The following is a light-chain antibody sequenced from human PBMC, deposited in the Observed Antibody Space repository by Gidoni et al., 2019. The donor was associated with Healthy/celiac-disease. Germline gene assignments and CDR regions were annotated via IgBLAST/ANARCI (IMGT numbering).Light chain of an antibody. J-gene: IGKJ4*01. CDR2: WAS. Sequence: IVMTQTPDSLSVSLGERATINCKSSQSVLYSDNNNNYLAWYQQKPGQPPKLLIYWASTRESGVPYRFSGSGSGTDFTLTISSLQAEDLAVYYCQQYYSTPLTFGGGTKVEIK. CDR3: QQYYSTPLT. CDR1: QSVLYSDNNNNY. V-gene: IGKV4-1*01.